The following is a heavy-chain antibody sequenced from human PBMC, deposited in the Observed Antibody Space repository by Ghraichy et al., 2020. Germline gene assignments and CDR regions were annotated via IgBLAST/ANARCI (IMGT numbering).Heavy chain of an antibody. D-gene: IGHD5-12*01. V-gene: IGHV4-34*01. CDR2: INHSGST. J-gene: IGHJ4*02. CDR3: ARGQGLGGYSGYDWYYFDY. Sequence: SETLSLTCAVYGGSFSGYYWSWIRQPPEKGLEWIGEINHSGSTNYNPSLKSRVTISVDTSKNQFSLKLSSVTAADTAVYYCARGQGLGGYSGYDWYYFDYWGQGTLVTVSS. CDR1: GGSFSGYY.